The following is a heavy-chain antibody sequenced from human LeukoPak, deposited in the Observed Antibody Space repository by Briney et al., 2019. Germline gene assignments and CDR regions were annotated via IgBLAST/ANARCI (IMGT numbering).Heavy chain of an antibody. V-gene: IGHV4-61*02. J-gene: IGHJ4*02. CDR2: IYTTGST. CDR3: ASPPAGYSSSWYGN. CDR1: GGSISSGSYY. D-gene: IGHD6-13*01. Sequence: SETLSLTCTVSGGSISSGSYYWSWIRQPAGKGLEWIGRIYTTGSTNYNPSLKSRVTISVDTSKNQFSLTLSSVTAADTAVYYCASPPAGYSSSWYGNWGQGTLVTVSS.